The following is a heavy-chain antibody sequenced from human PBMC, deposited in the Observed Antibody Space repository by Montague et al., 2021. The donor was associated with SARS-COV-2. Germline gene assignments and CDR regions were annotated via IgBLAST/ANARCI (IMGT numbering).Heavy chain of an antibody. CDR1: GGSITRNYC. D-gene: IGHD3-10*01. Sequence: SETLSLTCTLSGGSITRNYCWGWIRQAPGKGLEWVGNIYQSGTTXINPARESRVTISVDASKNQFSLNLTSVTAADTAVYYCARPLVRGVPKSFDIWGQGALVFVSS. CDR2: IYQSGTT. V-gene: IGHV4-39*01. CDR3: ARPLVRGVPKSFDI. J-gene: IGHJ3*02.